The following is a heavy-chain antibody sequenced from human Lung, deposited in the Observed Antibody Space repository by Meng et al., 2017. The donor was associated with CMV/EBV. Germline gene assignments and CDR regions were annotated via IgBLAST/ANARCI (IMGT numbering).Heavy chain of an antibody. J-gene: IGHJ6*02. V-gene: IGHV3-9*01. CDR2: ITWNSGNI. CDR3: ARDVGEYYLPSKGMDV. CDR1: GFTYENYA. Sequence: GGSXRLXCVGSGFTYENYAMHCVRQAPGKCLEWVSGITWNSGNIDYADSVKGRFTVSRDNAKNSVYLQMTSLRPEDTAFYYCARDVGEYYLPSKGMDVWGQGTXVTV. D-gene: IGHD3-10*01.